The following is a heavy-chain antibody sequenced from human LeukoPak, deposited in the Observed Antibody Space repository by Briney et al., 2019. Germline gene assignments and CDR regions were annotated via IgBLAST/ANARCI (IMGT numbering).Heavy chain of an antibody. CDR2: IYYSGST. Sequence: SETLSLTCTVSGGSISSGGYYWSWIRQHLGKGLEWIGYIYYSGSTYYNPSLKSRVTISVDTSKNQFSLKLSSVTAADTAVYYCARTPIGYCSSTSCYGGNWFDPWGQGTLVTVSS. CDR3: ARTPIGYCSSTSCYGGNWFDP. V-gene: IGHV4-31*03. J-gene: IGHJ5*02. D-gene: IGHD2-2*01. CDR1: GGSISSGGYY.